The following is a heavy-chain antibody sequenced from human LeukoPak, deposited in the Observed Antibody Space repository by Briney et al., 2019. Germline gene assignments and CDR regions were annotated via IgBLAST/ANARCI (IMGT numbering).Heavy chain of an antibody. D-gene: IGHD6-13*01. V-gene: IGHV4-34*01. J-gene: IGHJ1*01. CDR3: ARGQVVAAAGTRDFQH. CDR2: INHSGST. CDR1: GGSFSGYY. Sequence: SETLSLTCAVYGGSFSGYYWSWIRQPPGKGLEWIGEINHSGSTNYNPSLKSRVTISVDTSKNQFSLKLSSVTAADTAVYYCARGQVVAAAGTRDFQHWGQGTLVTVYS.